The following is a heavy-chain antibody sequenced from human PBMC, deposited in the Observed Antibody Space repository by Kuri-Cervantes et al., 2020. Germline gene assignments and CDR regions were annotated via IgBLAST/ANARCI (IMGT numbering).Heavy chain of an antibody. Sequence: ASVKVSCKASGYTFTGYYIHWLRQAPGQGLEWMGWSNPKTGGTNYAQDFHGRVTMSRDTPTSTAYMELSRLRSDDTAVYYCASGATYCGGDCYPGDAFDIWGQGTMVTVSS. CDR3: ASGATYCGGDCYPGDAFDI. CDR1: GYTFTGYY. CDR2: SNPKTGGT. D-gene: IGHD2-21*02. J-gene: IGHJ3*02. V-gene: IGHV1-2*02.